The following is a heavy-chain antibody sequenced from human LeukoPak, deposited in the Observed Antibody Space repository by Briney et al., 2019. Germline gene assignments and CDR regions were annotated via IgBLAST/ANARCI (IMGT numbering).Heavy chain of an antibody. D-gene: IGHD6-13*01. Sequence: GGSLRLSCAASGFTFSDYYMSWIRQAPGKGLEWVSYISSSGSAIYYADSVKGRFTISRDNAKNSLYLQMNSLRAEDTAVYYCARKGSAAGPEDWFDPWGQGTLVTVSS. J-gene: IGHJ5*02. CDR3: ARKGSAAGPEDWFDP. CDR2: ISSSGSAI. V-gene: IGHV3-11*04. CDR1: GFTFSDYY.